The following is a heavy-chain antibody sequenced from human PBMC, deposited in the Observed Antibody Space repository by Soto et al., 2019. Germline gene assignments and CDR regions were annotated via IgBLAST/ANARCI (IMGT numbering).Heavy chain of an antibody. V-gene: IGHV3-23*05. D-gene: IGHD1-26*01. CDR3: AKGFPGGSTPRDPFDI. CDR2: VTGSGSAT. J-gene: IGHJ3*02. CDR1: GFTFSASA. Sequence: GGSLRLSCAASGFTFSASAMSWVRQAPGKGLEWVSTVTGSGSATFYADSVKGRFTISRDNSKNTLYLQMNSLRAEDTAVYYCAKGFPGGSTPRDPFDIWGQGTMVTVSS.